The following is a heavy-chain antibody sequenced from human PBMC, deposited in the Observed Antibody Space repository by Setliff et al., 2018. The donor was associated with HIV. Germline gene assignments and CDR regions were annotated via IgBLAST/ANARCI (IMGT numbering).Heavy chain of an antibody. CDR2: IYYSGMT. V-gene: IGHV4-59*12. D-gene: IGHD5-12*01. CDR1: GDSISNYY. J-gene: IGHJ4*02. CDR3: ARGDGYSGYDDY. Sequence: PSETLSLTCTVSGDSISNYYWSWVRQPPGKGLEWIGDIYYSGMTNYNPSLQSRVTISLDTSKNQISLKLSSVTAADTAVYYCARGDGYSGYDDYWGQGTLVTVSS.